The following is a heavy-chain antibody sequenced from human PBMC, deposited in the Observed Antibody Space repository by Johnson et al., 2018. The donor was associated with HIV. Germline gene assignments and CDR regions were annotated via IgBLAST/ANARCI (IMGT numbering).Heavy chain of an antibody. Sequence: QVQFVESGGGVVQPGKSLTLSCVASGLSFSNFGIHWVRQAPGKGPEWVSVIYSGGSTYYADSVKGRFTISRDNSKNTLYLQMNSLRAEDTAVYYCARDGPSAAVWGQGTMVTVSS. D-gene: IGHD6-25*01. CDR3: ARDGPSAAV. J-gene: IGHJ3*01. CDR1: GLSFSNFG. CDR2: IYSGGST. V-gene: IGHV3-NL1*01.